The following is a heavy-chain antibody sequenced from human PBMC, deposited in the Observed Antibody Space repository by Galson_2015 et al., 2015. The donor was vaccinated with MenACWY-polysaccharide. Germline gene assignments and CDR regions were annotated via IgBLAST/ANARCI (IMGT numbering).Heavy chain of an antibody. CDR2: ISSSGSYI. CDR1: GFTFSSYR. J-gene: IGHJ4*02. CDR3: AREDSGGYYQLDY. V-gene: IGHV3-21*01. D-gene: IGHD3-22*01. Sequence: SLRLSCAASGFTFSSYRMNWVRQAPGKGLEWVSSISSSGSYIYYADSVKGRFTISRDNAKNSLYLQMNSLRAEDTAVYYCAREDSGGYYQLDYWGQGTLVPVSS.